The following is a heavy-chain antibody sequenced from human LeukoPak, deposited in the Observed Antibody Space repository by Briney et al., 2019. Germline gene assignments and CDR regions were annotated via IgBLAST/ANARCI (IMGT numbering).Heavy chain of an antibody. CDR3: AKAHLLDWLLPFDY. D-gene: IGHD3/OR15-3a*01. CDR2: VSNDGGDK. J-gene: IGHJ4*02. CDR1: EFTFSSYA. Sequence: GGSLRLSCAASEFTFSSYAMHWVRQAPGKGLEWVALVSNDGGDKYYADSVKGRFTISRDNSKNTLYLQMNSLRGEDTGVYYCAKAHLLDWLLPFDYWGQGTLVTVSS. V-gene: IGHV3-30*18.